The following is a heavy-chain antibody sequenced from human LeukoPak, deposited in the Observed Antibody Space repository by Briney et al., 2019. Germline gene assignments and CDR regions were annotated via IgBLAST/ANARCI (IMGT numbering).Heavy chain of an antibody. V-gene: IGHV3-7*01. CDR2: IKQDGSEK. CDR1: GFTFSTYT. CDR3: ARPYCSSTSCYAYYYYYMDV. Sequence: GGSLRLSCAASGFTFSTYTMNWVRQAPGKGLEWVANIKQDGSEKYYVDSVKGRFTISRDNAKNSLYLQMNSLRAEDTAVYYCARPYCSSTSCYAYYYYYMDVWGKGTTVTVSS. D-gene: IGHD2-2*01. J-gene: IGHJ6*03.